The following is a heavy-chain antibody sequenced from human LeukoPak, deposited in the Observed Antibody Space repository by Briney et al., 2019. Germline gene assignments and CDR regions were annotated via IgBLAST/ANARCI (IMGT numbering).Heavy chain of an antibody. CDR1: GFTFSDYY. CDR2: IDSTGKTI. V-gene: IGHV3-11*01. CDR3: ARDRSPRSLYGLYYYYYGMDV. D-gene: IGHD4-17*01. J-gene: IGHJ6*02. Sequence: GGSLRLSCAASGFTFSDYYMRWIRQAPGKGLEWVSNIDSTGKTIYYADSVKGRFTISRDNAKNSVFLQMNTLRDEDTAVYYCARDRSPRSLYGLYYYYYGMDVWGQGTTVTVPS.